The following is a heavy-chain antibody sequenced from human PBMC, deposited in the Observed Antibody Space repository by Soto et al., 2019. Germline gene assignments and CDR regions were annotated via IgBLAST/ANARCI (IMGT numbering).Heavy chain of an antibody. CDR1: GGSISNYY. D-gene: IGHD5-18*01. CDR3: ARDHPHSYGVYYFDY. Sequence: PSETQSLTCSVSGGSISNYYWNWIRLSPGKGLEWIGYIYSSGSTHYNPSLQNRVTISIDTSKNQVSLKVNSVTAADTAVYYCARDHPHSYGVYYFDYWGQGTPVTVS. J-gene: IGHJ4*02. CDR2: IYSSGST. V-gene: IGHV4-59*01.